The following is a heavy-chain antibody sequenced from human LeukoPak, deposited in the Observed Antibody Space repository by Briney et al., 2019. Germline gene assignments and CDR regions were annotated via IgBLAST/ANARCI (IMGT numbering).Heavy chain of an antibody. CDR3: SKDRTTSGGAEGY. CDR1: GFTFSSYS. CDR2: ISSTSRYI. J-gene: IGHJ4*02. Sequence: GGSLRLSCVASGFTFSSYSMNWVRQAPGKGLEWVSCISSTSRYIYYADSVKGRFTISRDNAKNSVYLQMNSLRAEDTAIYYCSKDRTTSGGAEGYWGQGTLVTVSA. D-gene: IGHD3-10*01. V-gene: IGHV3-21*04.